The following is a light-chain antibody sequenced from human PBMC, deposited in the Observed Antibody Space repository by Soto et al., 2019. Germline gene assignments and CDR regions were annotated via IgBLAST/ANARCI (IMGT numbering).Light chain of an antibody. CDR3: QQYNSYSPT. V-gene: IGKV1-5*01. CDR1: QSINSW. CDR2: DAS. J-gene: IGKJ1*01. Sequence: DIQMTQSPSTLSASVGDRVTITCRASQSINSWLSWYQQKPGKAPKFLIYDASSLESGVPSRFSGSGSGTEFTLTISSLQPDDFETYYCQQYNSYSPTFGQGTKVDIK.